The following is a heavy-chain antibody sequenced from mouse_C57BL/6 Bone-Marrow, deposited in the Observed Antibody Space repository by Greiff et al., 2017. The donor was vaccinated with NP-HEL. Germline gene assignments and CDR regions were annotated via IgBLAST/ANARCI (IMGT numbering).Heavy chain of an antibody. CDR2: IYPGGGYT. CDR3: ARGGGYDYDGFAY. V-gene: IGHV1-63*01. D-gene: IGHD2-4*01. Sequence: VQLQESGAELVRPGTSVKMSCKASGYTFTNYWIGWAKQRPGHGLEWIGDIYPGGGYTNYNEKFKGKATLTADKSSSTAYMQFSSLTSEDSAIYYCARGGGYDYDGFAYWGQGTLVTVSA. J-gene: IGHJ3*01. CDR1: GYTFTNYW.